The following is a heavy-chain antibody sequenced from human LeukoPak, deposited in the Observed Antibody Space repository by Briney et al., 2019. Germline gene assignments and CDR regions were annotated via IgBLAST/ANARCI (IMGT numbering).Heavy chain of an antibody. Sequence: GASLKVSCKASGYTFTGYYMYWVREAPGHRLEWMGGINHNSGGPHYAQKYQGGETMTRRTSIRAPHIELTGVRDDDTAVYYCARRSLGVHYGLDVWGQGTTVTVSS. V-gene: IGHV1-2*02. J-gene: IGHJ6*02. CDR2: INHNSGGP. CDR3: ARRSLGVHYGLDV. CDR1: GYTFTGYY.